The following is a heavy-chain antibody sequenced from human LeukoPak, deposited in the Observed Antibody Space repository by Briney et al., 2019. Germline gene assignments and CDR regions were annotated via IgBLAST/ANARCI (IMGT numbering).Heavy chain of an antibody. D-gene: IGHD6-6*01. CDR3: ARMSSSSAYYYYGMDV. V-gene: IGHV4-34*01. CDR2: INRSGST. J-gene: IGHJ6*02. CDR1: GGSFSAYY. Sequence: SETLSLTCAVYGGSFSAYYWSWIRQPPGKGLEWIGEINRSGSTNYSPSLKSRVTISVDTSKNQFSLKLSSVTAADTAVYYCARMSSSSAYYYYGMDVWGQGTTVTVSS.